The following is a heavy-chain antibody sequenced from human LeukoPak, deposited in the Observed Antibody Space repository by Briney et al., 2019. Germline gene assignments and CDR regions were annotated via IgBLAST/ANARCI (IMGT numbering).Heavy chain of an antibody. CDR3: AREKSGYSYGYDNWFDP. CDR2: INPNSGGT. V-gene: IGHV1-2*02. J-gene: IGHJ5*02. D-gene: IGHD5-18*01. CDR1: GYTFTGYY. Sequence: ASVKVSCKASGYTFTGYYMHWVRQAPGQGLEWMGWINPNSGGTNYAQKFQGRVTMTTDTSTSTAYMELRSLRSDDTAVYYCAREKSGYSYGYDNWFDPWGQGTLVTVSS.